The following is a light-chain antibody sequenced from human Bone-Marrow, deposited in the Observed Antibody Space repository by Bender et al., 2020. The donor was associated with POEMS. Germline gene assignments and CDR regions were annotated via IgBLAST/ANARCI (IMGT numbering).Light chain of an antibody. CDR1: GSNIGGYP. V-gene: IGLV1-44*01. CDR3: VAWDASLNGWV. CDR2: TNN. J-gene: IGLJ3*02. Sequence: QSVLTQPPSVSGTPGQRVTISCSGSGSNIGGYPVNWYQQLPGTAPRLLIYTNNERHSGVPDRFSGSKSGTSASLAITGLQSDDEASYFCVAWDASLNGWVFGGGTKLTVL.